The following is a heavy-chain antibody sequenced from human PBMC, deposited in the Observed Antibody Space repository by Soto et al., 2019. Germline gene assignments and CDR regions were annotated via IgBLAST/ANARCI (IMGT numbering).Heavy chain of an antibody. CDR1: RFPFISFS. J-gene: IGHJ4*02. CDR3: ARDLGKYYYDSSGYSLAKVANLKAFDY. CDR2: IGSSSSYI. V-gene: IGHV3-21*01. Sequence: EVQLVESGGGLVKPGGSRRLSGAASRFPFISFSWTWVGRAPGKGRGWASPIGSSSSYIYYADSVKGRFTISRDNAKNSLYLQMNSLRAEDTAVYYCARDLGKYYYDSSGYSLAKVANLKAFDYWGQGTLVTVSS. D-gene: IGHD3-22*01.